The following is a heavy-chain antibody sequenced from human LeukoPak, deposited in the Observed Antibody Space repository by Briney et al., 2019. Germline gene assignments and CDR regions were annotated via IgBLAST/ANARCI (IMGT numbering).Heavy chain of an antibody. CDR2: INAGNGNT. CDR3: ARPGVGSGRYGAFDI. CDR1: GYTFTSYA. V-gene: IGHV1-3*01. Sequence: ASVKVSCKASGYTFTSYAMHWVRQAPGQRLEWMGWINAGNGNTKYSQKFQGRVTITRDTSASTAYMELSSLRSEDTAVYYCARPGVGSGRYGAFDIWGQGTLVIVSS. J-gene: IGHJ3*02. D-gene: IGHD5-18*01.